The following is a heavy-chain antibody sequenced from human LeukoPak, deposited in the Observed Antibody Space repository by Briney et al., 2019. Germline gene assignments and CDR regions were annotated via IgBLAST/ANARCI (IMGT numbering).Heavy chain of an antibody. Sequence: SETLSLTCTVSGGSIGTYYWSWVRQSPGTGQEWIGYIYVTGTRYNPYLQSRVTISVDRSRDQFFLKMTSVTAADTAVYYCARHIGGGIEDMDVWGRGTKVTVSS. D-gene: IGHD3-16*02. J-gene: IGHJ6*03. V-gene: IGHV4-59*08. CDR2: IYVTGT. CDR1: GGSIGTYY. CDR3: ARHIGGGIEDMDV.